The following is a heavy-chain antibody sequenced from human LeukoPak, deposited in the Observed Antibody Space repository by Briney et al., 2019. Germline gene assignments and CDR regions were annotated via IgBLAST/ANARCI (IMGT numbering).Heavy chain of an antibody. J-gene: IGHJ4*02. CDR2: INTNTGNP. CDR1: GYTFTSYA. CDR3: ARDPGNEDFWSGYYNDY. D-gene: IGHD3-3*01. V-gene: IGHV7-4-1*02. Sequence: ASVKVSCKASGYTFTSYAMNWVRQAPGQGLEWMGWINTNTGNPTYAQGFTGRFVFSLDTSVSTAYLQISSLKAEDTAVYYCARDPGNEDFWSGYYNDYWGQGTLVTVSS.